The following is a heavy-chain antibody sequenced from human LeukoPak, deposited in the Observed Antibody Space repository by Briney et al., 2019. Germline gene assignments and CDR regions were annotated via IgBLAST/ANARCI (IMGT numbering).Heavy chain of an antibody. Sequence: PSETLSLTRTVSGGSISSAAYYWNWIRQPPGKGLEWVGYIYYSGSTFYNPSLKSRVSISVDMSKNQFSLKLSSVTAADTAVYYCASHKGDYIDYWGQGTLVTVSS. CDR2: IYYSGST. CDR1: GGSISSAAYY. V-gene: IGHV4-30-4*01. CDR3: ASHKGDYIDY. J-gene: IGHJ4*02.